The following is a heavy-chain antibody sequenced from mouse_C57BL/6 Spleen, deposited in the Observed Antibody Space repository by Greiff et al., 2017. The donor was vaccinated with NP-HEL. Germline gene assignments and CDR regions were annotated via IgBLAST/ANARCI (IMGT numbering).Heavy chain of an antibody. Sequence: DVKLVESGGGLVKPGGSLKLSCAASGFTFSDYGMHWVRQAPEKGLEWVAYISSGSSTIYYADTVKGRFTISRDNAKNTLFLQMTSLRSEDTAMYYCARPIYYGNLAYWGQGTLVTVSA. J-gene: IGHJ3*01. CDR1: GFTFSDYG. D-gene: IGHD2-1*01. CDR2: ISSGSSTI. V-gene: IGHV5-17*01. CDR3: ARPIYYGNLAY.